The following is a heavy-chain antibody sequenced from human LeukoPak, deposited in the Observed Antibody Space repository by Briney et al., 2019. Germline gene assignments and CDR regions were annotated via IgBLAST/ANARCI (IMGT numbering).Heavy chain of an antibody. CDR3: ARRTVSHDTSSVGYWLDP. Sequence: PSETLSLTCTVSGVSISSYYWNWIRQSPGKGLEWIGHISYSGGTNYNPSLKSRVTISEDTSKNQFSLRLSSVTTADTAVYYCARRTVSHDTSSVGYWLDPWGQGTLVTVSS. CDR2: ISYSGGT. D-gene: IGHD6-6*01. CDR1: GVSISSYY. J-gene: IGHJ5*02. V-gene: IGHV4-59*08.